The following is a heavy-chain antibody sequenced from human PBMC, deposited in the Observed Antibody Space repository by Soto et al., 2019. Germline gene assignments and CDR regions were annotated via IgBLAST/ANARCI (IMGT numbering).Heavy chain of an antibody. D-gene: IGHD5-12*01. CDR2: IIPIFGTA. CDR3: ASGGYSGPPRFRAYYYGMDV. Sequence: SVKVSCKASGGTLSSYAISWVRQAPGQGLEWMGGIIPIFGTANYAQKFQGRVTITADKSTSTAYMELSSLRSEDTAVYYCASGGYSGPPRFRAYYYGMDVWGQGTTVTVSS. V-gene: IGHV1-69*06. CDR1: GGTLSSYA. J-gene: IGHJ6*02.